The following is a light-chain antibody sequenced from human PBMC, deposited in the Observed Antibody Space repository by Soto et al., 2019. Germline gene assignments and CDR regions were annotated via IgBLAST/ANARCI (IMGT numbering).Light chain of an antibody. CDR2: EVS. V-gene: IGLV2-8*01. CDR1: SSDVGGYNY. J-gene: IGLJ1*01. CDR3: SSHAGSKYV. Sequence: QSVLTQPPSASGSPGQSVTISCTGTSSDVGGYNYVSWYQQHPGKAPKLMIYEVSKRPSGVPDRFSGSKSGNTASLTVSGLQAEDEADYYCSSHAGSKYVFGTGTKVTVL.